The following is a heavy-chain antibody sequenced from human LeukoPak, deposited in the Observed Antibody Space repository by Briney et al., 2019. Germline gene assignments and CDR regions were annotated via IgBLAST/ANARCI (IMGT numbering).Heavy chain of an antibody. J-gene: IGHJ4*02. V-gene: IGHV4-59*08. CDR2: IYYTGST. CDR3: ARRSYGDVPPDY. CDR1: GGSISSYY. Sequence: SETLSLACTVSGGSISSYYWSWIRQPPGKGLEWIGYIYYTGSTNYNPSLKSRVTISVDTSKNQFSLKLSSVTAADTAVYYCARRSYGDVPPDYWGQGTLVTVSS. D-gene: IGHD4-17*01.